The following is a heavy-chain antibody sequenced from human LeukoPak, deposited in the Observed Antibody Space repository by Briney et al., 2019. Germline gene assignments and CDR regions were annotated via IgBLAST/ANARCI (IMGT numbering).Heavy chain of an antibody. J-gene: IGHJ5*02. V-gene: IGHV1-3*01. CDR3: ARGRRVLLWFGELSPWFDP. Sequence: GASVKVSCKASGYTFTSYAMHWVRQAPGQRLEWMGWINAGNGNTKYSQKFQGRVTITRDTSASTAYMELSSLRSEDTAVYYCARGRRVLLWFGELSPWFDPWGQGTLATVSS. CDR2: INAGNGNT. D-gene: IGHD3-10*01. CDR1: GYTFTSYA.